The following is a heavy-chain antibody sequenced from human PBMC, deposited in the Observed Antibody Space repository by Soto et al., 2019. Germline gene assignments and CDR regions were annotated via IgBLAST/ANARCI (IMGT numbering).Heavy chain of an antibody. CDR2: MITILDIT. CDR3: ARDSTLGSTFSGPDDIDS. J-gene: IGHJ4*02. V-gene: IGHV1-69*08. CDR1: GSTFSNHI. Sequence: QVQLVQSGAEVKKPGSSVKVSCKASGSTFSNHIITWVRQAPGQGLEWMGRMITILDITNYAQKFQGRVTITEEKSTTPAYMEVSSLSSEDTAVYYCARDSTLGSTFSGPDDIDSWGQGALVTVSS. D-gene: IGHD5-12*01.